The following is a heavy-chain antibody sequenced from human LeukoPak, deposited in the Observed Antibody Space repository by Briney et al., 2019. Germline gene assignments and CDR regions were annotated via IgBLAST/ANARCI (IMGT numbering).Heavy chain of an antibody. V-gene: IGHV1-46*01. CDR3: ARNTLGYCSSTSCPWRSYFDY. D-gene: IGHD2-2*01. Sequence: ASVKVSCKASGYTFTSYYMHWVRQAPGQGLEWMGIINPSGGSTSYAQKFQGRVTMTRGTSTSTVYMELSSLRSEDTAVYYCARNTLGYCSSTSCPWRSYFDYWGQGTLVTVSS. CDR1: GYTFTSYY. J-gene: IGHJ4*02. CDR2: INPSGGST.